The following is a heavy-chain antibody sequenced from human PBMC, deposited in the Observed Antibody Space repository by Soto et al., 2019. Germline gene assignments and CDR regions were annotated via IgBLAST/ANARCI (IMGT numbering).Heavy chain of an antibody. D-gene: IGHD1-26*01. V-gene: IGHV4-34*01. CDR3: ARRGGWEPLYGMDV. CDR1: GVSFSGYY. CDR2: INHRGCT. J-gene: IGHJ6*02. Sequence: SPTLSLPCAVYGVSFSGYYWSWIRQPPGTGLEWIGEINHRGCTTHNPPIKSGVTISVDTSKKQSALKLRSVTAADTAVYYCARRGGWEPLYGMDVWGQGTTVTGSS.